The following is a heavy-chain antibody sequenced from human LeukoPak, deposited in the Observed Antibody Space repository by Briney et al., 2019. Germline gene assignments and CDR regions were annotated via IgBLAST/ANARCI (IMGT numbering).Heavy chain of an antibody. CDR3: AHLLPKYCSGGSCVDY. D-gene: IGHD2-15*01. Sequence: GGSLRLSCAASGFTFSSYSMNWVRQAPGEGLEWVSSISSSSSYIYYADSVKGRFTISRDNAKNSLYLQMNSLRAEDTAVYYCAHLLPKYCSGGSCVDYWGQGTLVTVSS. CDR1: GFTFSSYS. V-gene: IGHV3-21*01. CDR2: ISSSSSYI. J-gene: IGHJ4*02.